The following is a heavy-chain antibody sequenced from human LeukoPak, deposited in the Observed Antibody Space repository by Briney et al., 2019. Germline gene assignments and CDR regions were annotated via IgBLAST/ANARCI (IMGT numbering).Heavy chain of an antibody. CDR1: GDSISSFY. J-gene: IGHJ4*02. CDR3: ATLYSSSWYRGDY. D-gene: IGHD6-13*01. CDR2: IYYSGSP. Sequence: PSETLSLTCTASGDSISSFYWSWIRQPPGKGLEWIGYIYYSGSPTYNPSLKSRVTISVDTSKNQFSLRLSSVTAADTAVYYCATLYSSSWYRGDYWGQGILVTVSS. V-gene: IGHV4-59*08.